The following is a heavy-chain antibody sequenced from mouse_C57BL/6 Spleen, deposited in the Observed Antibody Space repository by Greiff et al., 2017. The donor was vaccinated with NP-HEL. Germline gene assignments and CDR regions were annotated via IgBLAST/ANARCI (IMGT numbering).Heavy chain of an antibody. CDR3: ARDATTVKAPFAY. D-gene: IGHD1-1*01. J-gene: IGHJ3*01. CDR2: SRNKANDYTT. CDR1: GFTFSDFY. Sequence: EVKLMESGGGLVQSGRSLRLSCATSGFTFSDFYMEWVRQAPGKGLEWIAASRNKANDYTTEYSASVKGRFIVSRDTSQSILYLQMNALRAEDTAIYYCARDATTVKAPFAYWGQGTLVTVSA. V-gene: IGHV7-1*01.